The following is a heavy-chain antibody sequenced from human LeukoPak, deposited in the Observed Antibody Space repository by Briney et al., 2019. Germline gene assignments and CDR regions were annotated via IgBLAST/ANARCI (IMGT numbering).Heavy chain of an antibody. CDR2: IIPIFGTA. CDR3: ARAPLPYYYDSSGYSGYFDY. CDR1: GYTLTELS. Sequence: ASVKVSCKVSGYTLTELSMHWVRQAPGQGLEWMGGIIPIFGTANYAQKFQGRVTITTDESTSTAYMELSSLRSEDTAVYYCARAPLPYYYDSSGYSGYFDYWGQGTLVTVSS. V-gene: IGHV1-69*05. D-gene: IGHD3-22*01. J-gene: IGHJ4*02.